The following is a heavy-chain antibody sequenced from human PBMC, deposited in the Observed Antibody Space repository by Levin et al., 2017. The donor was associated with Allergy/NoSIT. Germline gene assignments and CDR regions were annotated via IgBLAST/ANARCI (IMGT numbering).Heavy chain of an antibody. J-gene: IGHJ3*02. V-gene: IGHV3-21*01. CDR2: ISSSSTYI. D-gene: IGHD6-6*01. CDR1: GFTFSGYT. Sequence: GESLKISCAASGFTFSGYTLNWVRQAPEKGLEWVSSISSSSTYIYYADSLKGRFTISRDDAKNSLSLQMNSLRVEDTAVYYCASDGSYDTLDIWGQGTMVTVSS. CDR3: ASDGSYDTLDI.